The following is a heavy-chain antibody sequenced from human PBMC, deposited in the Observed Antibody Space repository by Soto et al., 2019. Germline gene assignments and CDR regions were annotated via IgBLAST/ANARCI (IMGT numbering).Heavy chain of an antibody. Sequence: SETLSLTCAVYGGSFSGYYWSWIRQPPGKGLEWIGEINHSGSTNYNPSLKSRVTISVETSKNQCSLKLSSVTAADTAVYYCARGRGYGAYYYYYMDVWGKGTTVTVSS. CDR3: ARGRGYGAYYYYYMDV. CDR2: INHSGST. J-gene: IGHJ6*03. V-gene: IGHV4-34*01. D-gene: IGHD5-12*01. CDR1: GGSFSGYY.